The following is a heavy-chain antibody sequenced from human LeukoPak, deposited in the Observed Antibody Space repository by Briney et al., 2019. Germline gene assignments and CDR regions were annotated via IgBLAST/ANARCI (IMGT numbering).Heavy chain of an antibody. D-gene: IGHD3-3*01. V-gene: IGHV1-18*01. CDR1: GYTFTSYG. CDR3: AREQRTYYDFWSGYSMDV. CDR2: ISAYNGNA. Sequence: GASVKVPCKASGYTFTSYGISWVRQAPGQGLEWMGWISAYNGNANYAQKLQGRVTMTTDTSTSTAYMELRSLRSDDTAVYYCAREQRTYYDFWSGYSMDVWGQGTTVTVSS. J-gene: IGHJ6*02.